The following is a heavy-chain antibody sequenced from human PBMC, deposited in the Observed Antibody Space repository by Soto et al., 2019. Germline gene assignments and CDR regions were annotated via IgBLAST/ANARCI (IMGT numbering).Heavy chain of an antibody. V-gene: IGHV6-1*01. CDR3: ARDLENSMYLSGCSVDP. J-gene: IGHJ5*02. D-gene: IGHD2-15*01. CDR1: GDSVSSNSAA. CDR2: TYYRSKWYN. Sequence: PSQTLSLTCAISGDSVSSNSAAWNWIRQSPSRGLEWLGRTYYRSKWYNDYAGSVKSRITINPDTSKNQFSLQLNSVTPEDTAVYYCARDLENSMYLSGCSVDPSGQGTPVTVSS.